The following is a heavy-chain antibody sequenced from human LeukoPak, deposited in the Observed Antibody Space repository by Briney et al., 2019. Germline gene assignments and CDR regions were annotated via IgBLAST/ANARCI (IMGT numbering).Heavy chain of an antibody. D-gene: IGHD5-24*01. CDR1: GGSCDDYY. V-gene: IGHV4-34*01. CDR3: ARGRDRSKAGDL. Sequence: PSETLSLTCAVYGGSCDDYYCSWIRQPPGKGLEWIGEVHPHGILYYNSSLLSWVTISIDTSKTQFSLRLTSVTASATAFYYCARGRDRSKAGDLWGQGSLVTVSS. CDR2: VHPHGIL. J-gene: IGHJ5*02.